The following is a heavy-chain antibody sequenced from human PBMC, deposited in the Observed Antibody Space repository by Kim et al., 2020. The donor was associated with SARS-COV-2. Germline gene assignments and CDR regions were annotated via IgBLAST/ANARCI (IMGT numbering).Heavy chain of an antibody. CDR3: AKGLYYYDSSGYYSGTYYYYYYGMDV. Sequence: GGSLRLSCAASGFTFDDYAMHWVRQAPGKGLEWVSGISWNSGSIGYADSVKGRFTISRDNAKNSLYLQMNSLRAEDTALYYCAKGLYYYDSSGYYSGTYYYYYYGMDVWGQGTTVTVSS. V-gene: IGHV3-9*01. J-gene: IGHJ6*02. CDR1: GFTFDDYA. CDR2: ISWNSGSI. D-gene: IGHD3-22*01.